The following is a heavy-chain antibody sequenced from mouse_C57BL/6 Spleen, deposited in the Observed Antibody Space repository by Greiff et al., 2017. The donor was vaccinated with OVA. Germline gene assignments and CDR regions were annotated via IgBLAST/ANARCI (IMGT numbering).Heavy chain of an antibody. J-gene: IGHJ4*01. CDR2: ISNGGGST. Sequence: EVMLVESGGGLVQPGGSLKLSCAASGFTFSDYYMYWVRQTPEKRLEWVAYISNGGGSTYYPDTVKGRFTISRDNAKNTLYLQMSRLKSEDTAMYYCARRGGSSYNYAMDYWGQGTSVTVSS. CDR3: ARRGGSSYNYAMDY. CDR1: GFTFSDYY. D-gene: IGHD1-1*01. V-gene: IGHV5-12*01.